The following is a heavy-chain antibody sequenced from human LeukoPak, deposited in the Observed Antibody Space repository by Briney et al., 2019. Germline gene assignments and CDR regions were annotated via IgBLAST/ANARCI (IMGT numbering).Heavy chain of an antibody. CDR3: ARDPYNGYYGDDYYYYMDV. CDR2: ITRDTIYT. J-gene: IGHJ6*03. D-gene: IGHD4-17*01. V-gene: IGHV3-21*01. Sequence: GGSLRLSCAASGFTFSNYNMNWVRQTPGKGLEWVSSITRDTIYTFYADSVKGRFTISRDNAKNSLSLQMNSLRAEDTAVYYCARDPYNGYYGDDYYYYMDVWGKGTTVTISS. CDR1: GFTFSNYN.